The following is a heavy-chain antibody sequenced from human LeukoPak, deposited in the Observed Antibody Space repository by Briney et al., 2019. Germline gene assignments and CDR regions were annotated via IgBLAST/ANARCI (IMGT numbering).Heavy chain of an antibody. CDR1: GYSENFYG. J-gene: IGHJ6*03. Sequence: ASVKVSCKTSGYSENFYGITWVRQVAGQGLEWMGWISAQHGQTEYAPNSQDRVTMTTDTYTNTAYMELRSLRSDDTAVYYCARDKQLDWAHYYYYYMDVWGKGTTVTVSS. CDR2: ISAQHGQT. V-gene: IGHV1-18*01. D-gene: IGHD1-1*01. CDR3: ARDKQLDWAHYYYYYMDV.